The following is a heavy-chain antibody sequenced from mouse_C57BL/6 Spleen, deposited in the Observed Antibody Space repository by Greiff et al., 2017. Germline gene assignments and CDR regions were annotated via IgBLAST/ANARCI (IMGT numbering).Heavy chain of an antibody. V-gene: IGHV5-6*01. CDR3: ARQGWSNNFYAMDC. CDR2: ISSGGSYT. CDR1: GFTFSSYG. Sequence: EVKLLESGGDLVKPGGSLKLSCAASGFTFSSYGMPWVRQTPDKGLEWVATISSGGSYTYYPDIVQGRFTISRDNAKNTLYLQMSSLKSEDTAMYYCARQGWSNNFYAMDCWGQGASVTVAS. D-gene: IGHD2-5*01. J-gene: IGHJ4*01.